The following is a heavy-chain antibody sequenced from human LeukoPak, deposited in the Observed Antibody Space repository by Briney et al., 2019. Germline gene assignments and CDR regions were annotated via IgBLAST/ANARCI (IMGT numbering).Heavy chain of an antibody. V-gene: IGHV1-8*01. J-gene: IGHJ6*02. CDR2: MNPNSGKT. Sequence: GASVKVSCKASGYTFTSYDINWVRQATGQGLEWMGWMNPNSGKTGYAQKFQGRVTMTRNTSISTAYMELSSLRSEDTAVYYCASSPPKVLVRGVIISKYYYYYGMDVWGQGTTVTVSS. CDR1: GYTFTSYD. CDR3: ASSPPKVLVRGVIISKYYYYYGMDV. D-gene: IGHD3-10*01.